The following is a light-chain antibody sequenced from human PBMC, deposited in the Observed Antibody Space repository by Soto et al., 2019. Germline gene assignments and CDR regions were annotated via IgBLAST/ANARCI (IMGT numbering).Light chain of an antibody. CDR3: QHYNNWPRT. CDR2: GAS. Sequence: EILMTQSPATLSVSPGERATLSCRASQSVSSNLAWYQQKPGQAPRLLIYGASTRATGIPARFSGSGSGTEFTLTISSLQSEDFAVYYCQHYNNWPRTFGQGTKV. V-gene: IGKV3-15*01. CDR1: QSVSSN. J-gene: IGKJ1*01.